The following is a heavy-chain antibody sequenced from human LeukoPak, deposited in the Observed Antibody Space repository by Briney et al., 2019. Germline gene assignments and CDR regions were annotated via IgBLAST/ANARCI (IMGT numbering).Heavy chain of an antibody. CDR3: ARGRDYYDSSGYLY. J-gene: IGHJ4*02. Sequence: GGSLRLSCAASGFTFSSYSMNWVRLAPGKGLEWVSYISSSSSTIYYADSVKGRFTISRDNSKNTLYLQMNSLRAEDTTVYYCARGRDYYDSSGYLYWGQGTLVTVSS. CDR1: GFTFSSYS. V-gene: IGHV3-48*01. CDR2: ISSSSSTI. D-gene: IGHD3-22*01.